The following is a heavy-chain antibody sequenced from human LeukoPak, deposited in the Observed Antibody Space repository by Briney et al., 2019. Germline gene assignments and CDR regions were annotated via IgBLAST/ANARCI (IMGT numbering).Heavy chain of an antibody. D-gene: IGHD3-3*01. Sequence: ASVKVSCKASGYTFTTYGITWVRQAPGQGLEWMGWINPNSGGTNYAQNFQGRVTMTRDTSISTAYMELSRLSSDDTAVYYCARDDRYYDFWSGYHVWGQGTLVTVSS. CDR2: INPNSGGT. J-gene: IGHJ4*02. CDR3: ARDDRYYDFWSGYHV. V-gene: IGHV1-2*02. CDR1: GYTFTTYG.